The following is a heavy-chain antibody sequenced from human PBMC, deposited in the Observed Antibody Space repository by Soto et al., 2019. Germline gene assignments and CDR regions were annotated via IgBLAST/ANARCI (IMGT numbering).Heavy chain of an antibody. CDR1: GFTFSSYG. J-gene: IGHJ6*02. V-gene: IGHV3-30*18. CDR2: ISYDGSNK. CDR3: AKDLRSGMVVPAKGMDV. Sequence: QVQLVESGGGVVQPGRSLRLSCTASGFTFSSYGMHWVRQAPAKGLEWVAVISYDGSNKYYADSVKGRFTLSRDNSKNTLYLQMNSLRAEGTAVYYCAKDLRSGMVVPAKGMDVWGQGTTVTVSS. D-gene: IGHD2-15*01.